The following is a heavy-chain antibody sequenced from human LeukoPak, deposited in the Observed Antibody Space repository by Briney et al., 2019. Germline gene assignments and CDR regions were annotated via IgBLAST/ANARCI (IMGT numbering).Heavy chain of an antibody. V-gene: IGHV1-2*06. CDR2: INPNSGGT. D-gene: IGHD1-26*01. Sequence: ASVKVSLKASVYTFTGCYMHWVRQAPRQGLEWMGRINPNSGGTNYAHKFQGRVTMTRDTSISTAYMELGRLRSDDTAVYYCAKAAGATIPLDYWGQGTLVTVSS. CDR3: AKAAGATIPLDY. J-gene: IGHJ4*02. CDR1: VYTFTGCY.